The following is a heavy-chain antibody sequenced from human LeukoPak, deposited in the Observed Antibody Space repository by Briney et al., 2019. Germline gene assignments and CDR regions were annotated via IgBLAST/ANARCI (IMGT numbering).Heavy chain of an antibody. Sequence: PGGSLRLSCAASGFTFSSYSMIWVRQAPGKGLEWVSSISSSSSSKYYADSVKGRFTISRDNAKNSLYLQMNSLRAEDTAVYYCAELGITMIGGVWGKGTTVTISS. V-gene: IGHV3-21*01. CDR2: ISSSSSSK. CDR1: GFTFSSYS. D-gene: IGHD3-10*02. J-gene: IGHJ6*04. CDR3: AELGITMIGGV.